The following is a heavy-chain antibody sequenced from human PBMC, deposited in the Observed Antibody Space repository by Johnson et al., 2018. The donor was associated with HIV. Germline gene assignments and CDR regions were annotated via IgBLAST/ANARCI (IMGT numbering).Heavy chain of an antibody. CDR2: ISCGGSNK. Sequence: QVQLVESGGGLVQPGGSLRLSCVASGFTFRSYAMHWVRQAPGKGLEWVAVISCGGSNKYYADSVKGRFTISSDNSKNTLDLQMSRLRAEDTAVYYCAREAHQAKNDAFDIWGQGTMVTVSS. CDR1: GFTFRSYA. V-gene: IGHV3-30*14. D-gene: IGHD2-2*01. J-gene: IGHJ3*02. CDR3: AREAHQAKNDAFDI.